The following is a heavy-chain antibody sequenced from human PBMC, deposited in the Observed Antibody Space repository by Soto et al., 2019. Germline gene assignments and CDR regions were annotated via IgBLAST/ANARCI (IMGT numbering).Heavy chain of an antibody. CDR3: ARVTAGSSDFDY. CDR2: LNPKRGNT. V-gene: IGHV1-8*01. D-gene: IGHD6-6*01. J-gene: IGHJ4*02. Sequence: QVQLVQSGAEVKEPGASVRVSFKASGYSFTKFDINWVRQAPGQGLEWMGWLNPKRGNTGYAQNLQGRVTMTRDTSISTADMELRSLRSEDTALYYCARVTAGSSDFDYWGQGTLVTVSS. CDR1: GYSFTKFD.